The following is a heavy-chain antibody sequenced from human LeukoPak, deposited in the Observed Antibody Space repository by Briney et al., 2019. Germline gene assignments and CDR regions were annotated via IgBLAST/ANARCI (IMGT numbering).Heavy chain of an antibody. CDR2: ISGSGGST. D-gene: IGHD6-13*01. V-gene: IGHV3-21*01. CDR1: GFTFSSYG. CDR3: ARDGVSSSWYPSFDY. Sequence: GGSLRLSCAASGFTFSSYGMHWVRQAPGKGLEWVSAISGSGGSTYYADSVKGRFTISRDNAKNSLYLQMNSLRAEDTAVYYCARDGVSSSWYPSFDYWGQGTLVTVSS. J-gene: IGHJ4*02.